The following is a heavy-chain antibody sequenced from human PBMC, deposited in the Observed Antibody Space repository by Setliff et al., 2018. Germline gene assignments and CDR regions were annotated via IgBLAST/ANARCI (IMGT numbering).Heavy chain of an antibody. V-gene: IGHV1-18*01. Sequence: ASVKVSCKASGYTFTRYGISWVRQAPGKGFEWMGWIGPYNGNTYYAQKFQGRVAKTTDTSTSTAYMELRSLRSDDTAVYYCAKGGNITRETYYYYGMDVWGQGTTVTVSS. CDR1: GYTFTRYG. CDR3: AKGGNITRETYYYYGMDV. CDR2: IGPYNGNT. D-gene: IGHD1-20*01. J-gene: IGHJ6*02.